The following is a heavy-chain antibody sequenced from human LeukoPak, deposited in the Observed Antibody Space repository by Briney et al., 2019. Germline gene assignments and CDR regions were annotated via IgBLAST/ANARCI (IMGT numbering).Heavy chain of an antibody. CDR2: ISYDGSNK. V-gene: IGHV3-30*04. J-gene: IGHJ6*02. CDR3: ARAGDSSSWLYYDYYGMDV. D-gene: IGHD6-13*01. Sequence: PGGSLRLSCAASGFTFSSYAMHWVRQAPGKGLEWVAVISYDGSNKYYADSVKGRFTISRENSKNTLYLQMNSLRAEDTAVYYCARAGDSSSWLYYDYYGMDVWGQGTTVTVSS. CDR1: GFTFSSYA.